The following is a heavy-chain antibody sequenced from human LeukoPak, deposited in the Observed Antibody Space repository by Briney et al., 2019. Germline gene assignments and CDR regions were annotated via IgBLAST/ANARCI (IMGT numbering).Heavy chain of an antibody. V-gene: IGHV4-4*07. CDR2: IYGGGST. J-gene: IGHJ6*02. CDR3: ARGWFGEFSLVYYYYGLDV. D-gene: IGHD3-10*01. CDR1: GGSINKYF. Sequence: SETLSLTCVVSGGSINKYFWNWIRQPAGKGLEWIGRIYGGGSTNYSPSLKSRVTMSVDKSKNEISPQLRSVTVADTAVYYCARGWFGEFSLVYYYYGLDVWGQGTTVAVSS.